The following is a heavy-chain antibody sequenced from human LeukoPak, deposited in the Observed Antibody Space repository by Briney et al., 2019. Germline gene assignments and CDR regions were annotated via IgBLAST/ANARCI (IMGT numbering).Heavy chain of an antibody. CDR1: GFTFDDYA. Sequence: GGSLRLSCAASGFTFDDYAMHWVRQAPGKGLEWVSGISWNSGSIGYADSVKGRFTISRDNAKNSLYLQMNSLRSEDMAFYYCARGLVGAAVEGLCDYRGQGTLVTVSS. D-gene: IGHD2-21*01. CDR3: ARGLVGAAVEGLCDY. J-gene: IGHJ4*02. CDR2: ISWNSGSI. V-gene: IGHV3-9*03.